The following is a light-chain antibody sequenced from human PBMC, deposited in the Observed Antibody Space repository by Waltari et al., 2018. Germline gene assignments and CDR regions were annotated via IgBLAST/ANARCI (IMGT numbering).Light chain of an antibody. V-gene: IGKV1-39*01. J-gene: IGKJ2*01. CDR3: HQSYSMPYT. Sequence: DIHMTQSPSSLSASVGDRVSIPCRASQNIHKFLNWYQQQPGKAARLLIYAASNLQGGVPSWFCGIGSGTDFTLTISSLQPADFATYHCHQSYSMPYTFGHGTKVELK. CDR2: AAS. CDR1: QNIHKF.